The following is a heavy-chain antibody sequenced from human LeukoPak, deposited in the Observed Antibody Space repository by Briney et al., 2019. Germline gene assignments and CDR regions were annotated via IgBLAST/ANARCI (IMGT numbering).Heavy chain of an antibody. J-gene: IGHJ4*02. Sequence: PSETLSLTCTVSGGTIGSYYWSWIRQPPGKGLEWIGYIYHSGNTNYNPSLKSRVTIAVDTSKNQFSLRLSSVTAADTAMYYCARETPESLFDYWGQGIQVTVSS. CDR3: ARETPESLFDY. D-gene: IGHD1-14*01. CDR2: IYHSGNT. CDR1: GGTIGSYY. V-gene: IGHV4-59*01.